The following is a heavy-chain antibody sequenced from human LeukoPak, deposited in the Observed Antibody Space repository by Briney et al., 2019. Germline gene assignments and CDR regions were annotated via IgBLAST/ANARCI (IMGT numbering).Heavy chain of an antibody. D-gene: IGHD3-10*01. CDR2: ISYDGSNK. CDR3: ARGRDYYGSGNYQGMDV. CDR1: GFTFSSYA. J-gene: IGHJ6*04. V-gene: IGHV3-30*04. Sequence: GGSLRFSCAASGFTFSSYAMHWVRQAPGKGLEWVVLISYDGSNKYYADSVKGRFTISRDNSKNTLYLQMNSLRAEDTAVYYCARGRDYYGSGNYQGMDVWGKGTTVTVSS.